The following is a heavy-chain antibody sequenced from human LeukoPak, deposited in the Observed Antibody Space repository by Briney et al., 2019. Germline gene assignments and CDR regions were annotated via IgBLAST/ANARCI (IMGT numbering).Heavy chain of an antibody. CDR1: GGTFSSYA. D-gene: IGHD3-22*01. J-gene: IGHJ4*02. V-gene: IGHV1-69*04. CDR3: ARGQYYFDSSGDYFTLDY. CDR2: IIPIFGIA. Sequence: SVTVSCKASGGTFSSYAISWVRQAPGQGLEWMARIIPIFGIANYAQKFQGRVTITADKSTSTAYMELSSLRSEDTGVYYCARGQYYFDSSGDYFTLDYWGQGTLVTVSS.